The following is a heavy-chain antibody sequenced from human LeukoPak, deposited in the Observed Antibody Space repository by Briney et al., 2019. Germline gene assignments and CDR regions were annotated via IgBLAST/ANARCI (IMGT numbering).Heavy chain of an antibody. CDR2: IYYSGST. D-gene: IGHD6-13*01. CDR3: ARHEAASSWASSFDY. V-gene: IGHV4-39*01. CDR1: GGSISSSSYY. J-gene: IGHJ4*02. Sequence: SETLSLTCTVSGGSISSSSYYWGWIRQPPGKGLEWIGSIYYSGSTNYNPSLRSRVTISVDTSKNQFSLKLTSVTAADTAVYYCARHEAASSWASSFDYWGQGTLVTVSS.